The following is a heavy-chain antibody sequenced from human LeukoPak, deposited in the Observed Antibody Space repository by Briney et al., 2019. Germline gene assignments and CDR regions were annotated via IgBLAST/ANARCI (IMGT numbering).Heavy chain of an antibody. V-gene: IGHV3-23*01. J-gene: IGHJ6*02. D-gene: IGHD3-10*01. Sequence: GGSLRLSCAASGFTFSSYAMSWVRQAPGKGLEWVSAISGTGSSTYSADSVKGRFTISRDNSKSTLYLQVNSLRAEDTALYYCAKVAFGSGVGYYYGMDVWGQGTTVTVSS. CDR3: AKVAFGSGVGYYYGMDV. CDR1: GFTFSSYA. CDR2: ISGTGSST.